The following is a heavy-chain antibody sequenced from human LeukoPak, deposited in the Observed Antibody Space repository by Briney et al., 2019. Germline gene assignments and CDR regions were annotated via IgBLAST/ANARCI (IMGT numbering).Heavy chain of an antibody. Sequence: GASVKVSCKASGYTFTSYDINWVRQATGQGLEWMGWMSPNSGNTGYAQKFQGRVTITRNTSISTAYMELSSLRSEDAAVYYCARSRTSYYDILTGYYNDYYYYYMDVWGKGTTVTVSS. CDR2: MSPNSGNT. V-gene: IGHV1-8*03. J-gene: IGHJ6*03. CDR1: GYTFTSYD. D-gene: IGHD3-9*01. CDR3: ARSRTSYYDILTGYYNDYYYYYMDV.